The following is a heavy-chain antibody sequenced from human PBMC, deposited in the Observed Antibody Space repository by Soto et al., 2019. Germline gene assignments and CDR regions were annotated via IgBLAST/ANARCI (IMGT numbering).Heavy chain of an antibody. D-gene: IGHD5-12*01. V-gene: IGHV6-1*01. CDR2: TYYRSKWDN. J-gene: IGHJ4*02. CDR3: AREGEYSGYGLRG. Sequence: SETLSLTCAISGDSVSSNTAAWNWIRQSPSRGLEWLGRTYYRSKWDNEYAGSVKSRITITPDTSKNQFSLQLSSVTPEDTAVYYCAREGEYSGYGLRGCGQGTMVTV. CDR1: GDSVSSNTAA.